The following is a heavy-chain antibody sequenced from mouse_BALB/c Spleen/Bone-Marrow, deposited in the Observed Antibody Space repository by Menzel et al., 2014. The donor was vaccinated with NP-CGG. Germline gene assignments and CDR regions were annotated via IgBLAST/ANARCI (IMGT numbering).Heavy chain of an antibody. CDR2: IYPGSGNT. Sequence: QVQLQQSGAELARPGASVKLSCKASGYTFTDYYINWVKQRTGQGLEWIGEIYPGSGNTYNNEKFKGKATLTADKSSSTAYMQLSSLTSEDSAVYFCARREYGNGGFAYWGQGTLVTVSA. J-gene: IGHJ3*01. CDR3: ARREYGNGGFAY. V-gene: IGHV1-77*01. D-gene: IGHD2-10*02. CDR1: GYTFTDYY.